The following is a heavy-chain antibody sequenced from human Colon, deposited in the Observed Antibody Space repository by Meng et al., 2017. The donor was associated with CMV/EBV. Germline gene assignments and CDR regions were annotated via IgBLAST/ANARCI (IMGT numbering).Heavy chain of an antibody. V-gene: IGHV1-18*01. CDR1: GYTFTTYG. CDR2: ISAYNGNT. Sequence: ASVKVSCKTSGYTFTTYGIDWVRQAPGQGLEWMGWISAYNGNTKYAQKLQGRVTLTTDTSTSTAYMELRSLRSDDTAVYYCARYCSSTSCYHYYYYGMDVWGQGTTVTVSS. D-gene: IGHD2-2*01. J-gene: IGHJ6*02. CDR3: ARYCSSTSCYHYYYYGMDV.